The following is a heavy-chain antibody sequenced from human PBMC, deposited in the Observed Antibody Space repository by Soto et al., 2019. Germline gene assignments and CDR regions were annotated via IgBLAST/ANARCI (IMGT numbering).Heavy chain of an antibody. J-gene: IGHJ6*02. CDR1: GYTLTELS. D-gene: IGHD3-16*01. CDR3: ETGYAGGKTGGMDV. Sequence: ASVKVSCKVSGYTLTELSMHWVRQAPGKGLEWMGGFDPEDGETIYAQKFQGRVTMTEDTSTDTAYMELSSLRYEDTAVYYCETGYAGGKTGGMDVWGQGTTVTVSS. V-gene: IGHV1-24*01. CDR2: FDPEDGET.